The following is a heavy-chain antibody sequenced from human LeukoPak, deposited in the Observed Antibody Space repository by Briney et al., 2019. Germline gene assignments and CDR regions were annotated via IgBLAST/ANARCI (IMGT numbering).Heavy chain of an antibody. CDR2: IYYSGST. V-gene: IGHV4-39*01. D-gene: IGHD3-9*01. CDR1: GGSISSSSYY. Sequence: SETLSLTCTVSGGSISSSSYYWGWIRQPPGKGLEWIGSIYYSGSTYYNPSLKSRVTISVDTSKNQFSLKLSSVTAADTAVYYCATQLRYFDWPWGDFDYWGQGTLVTVSS. J-gene: IGHJ4*02. CDR3: ATQLRYFDWPWGDFDY.